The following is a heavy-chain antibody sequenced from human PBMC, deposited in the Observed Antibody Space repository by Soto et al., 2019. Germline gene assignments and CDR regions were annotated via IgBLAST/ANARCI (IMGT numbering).Heavy chain of an antibody. CDR3: ARGDGYYGSGSYYSGGYGMDV. V-gene: IGHV3-23*01. CDR1: GFTFSSCA. Sequence: GSLRLSCAASGFTFSSCAMGWVRQAPGKGLEWVSGISGNGGSTYYADSVKGRFTISRDNSKNTLYLQMNSLRAEDTAVYYCARGDGYYGSGSYYSGGYGMDVWGQGTTVTVSS. J-gene: IGHJ6*02. CDR2: ISGNGGST. D-gene: IGHD3-10*01.